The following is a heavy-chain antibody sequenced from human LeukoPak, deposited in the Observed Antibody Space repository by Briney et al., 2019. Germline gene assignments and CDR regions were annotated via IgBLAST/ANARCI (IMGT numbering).Heavy chain of an antibody. CDR1: GYTFTSHY. V-gene: IGHV1-46*01. CDR2: IIPSGGST. J-gene: IGHJ6*03. D-gene: IGHD3-22*01. Sequence: ASVKASCTASGYTFTSHYMHWVRQAPEQGLEWMGIIIPSGGSTGYAQKFQGRVTMTRDMSTSTAYMELRSLRSDDTAVYYCARGIADYYDSSGYLFGLMDVWGKGTTVTASS. CDR3: ARGIADYYDSSGYLFGLMDV.